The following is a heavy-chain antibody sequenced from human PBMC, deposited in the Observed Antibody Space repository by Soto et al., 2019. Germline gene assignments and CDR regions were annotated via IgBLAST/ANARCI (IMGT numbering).Heavy chain of an antibody. J-gene: IGHJ6*02. V-gene: IGHV5-51*01. D-gene: IGHD6-13*01. CDR3: ARTAAAGKYYYGMDV. Sequence: GESLKISCKGSGYKFTSYWIGWVRQMPGKGLEWMGFIYPGDSDTRYSPSFQGQVTISADKSISTAYLQWSSLKASDTAMYYCARTAAAGKYYYGMDVWGQGTTVTVSS. CDR2: IYPGDSDT. CDR1: GYKFTSYW.